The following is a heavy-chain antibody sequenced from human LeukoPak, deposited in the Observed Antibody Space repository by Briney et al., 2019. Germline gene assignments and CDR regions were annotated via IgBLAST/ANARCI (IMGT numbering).Heavy chain of an antibody. J-gene: IGHJ4*02. CDR1: GGSISSGGYY. D-gene: IGHD3-3*01. CDR2: IYYSGST. CDR3: ARGRPGLRFSSYFDY. V-gene: IGHV4-31*03. Sequence: SQTLSLTCTVSGGSISSGGYYWSWIRQHPGKGPEWIGYIYYSGSTYYNPSLKSRVTISVDTSKNQFSLKLSSVTAADTAVYYCARGRPGLRFSSYFDYWGQGTLVTVSS.